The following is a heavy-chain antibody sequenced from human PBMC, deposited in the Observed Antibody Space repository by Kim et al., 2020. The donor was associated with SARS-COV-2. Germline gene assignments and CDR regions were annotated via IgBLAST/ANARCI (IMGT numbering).Heavy chain of an antibody. D-gene: IGHD3-10*01. Sequence: DSVKGRFTISRDNSKNTLYLQMNSLRAEDTAVYYCAKEYGSGSYSGLPHYWGQGTLVTVSS. J-gene: IGHJ4*02. V-gene: IGHV3-30*02. CDR3: AKEYGSGSYSGLPHY.